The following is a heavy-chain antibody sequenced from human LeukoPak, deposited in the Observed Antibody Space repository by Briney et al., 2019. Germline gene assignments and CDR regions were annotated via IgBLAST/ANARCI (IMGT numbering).Heavy chain of an antibody. J-gene: IGHJ4*02. CDR3: ARGVSYGDLPFDY. Sequence: SETPSLTCTVSRGSISSYYWSWTRQPAGKGLEWIGRIYTSGSTNYNPSLKSRVTMSVDTSKNQFSLKLSSVTAADTAVYYCARGVSYGDLPFDYWGQGTLVTVSS. V-gene: IGHV4-4*07. D-gene: IGHD4-17*01. CDR2: IYTSGST. CDR1: RGSISSYY.